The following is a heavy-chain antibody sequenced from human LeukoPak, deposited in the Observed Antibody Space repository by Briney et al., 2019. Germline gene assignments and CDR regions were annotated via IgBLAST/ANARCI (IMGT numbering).Heavy chain of an antibody. V-gene: IGHV3-30*02. CDR1: GFTFSSYG. Sequence: GGSLRLSCAASGFTFSSYGMHWVRPAPGKGLEWVAFIRYDGSNKYYADSVKGRFTISRDNSKNTLYLQMNSLRAEDTAVYYCAKDSYWSSTSLDYWGQGTLVTVSS. CDR3: AKDSYWSSTSLDY. D-gene: IGHD2-2*01. J-gene: IGHJ4*02. CDR2: IRYDGSNK.